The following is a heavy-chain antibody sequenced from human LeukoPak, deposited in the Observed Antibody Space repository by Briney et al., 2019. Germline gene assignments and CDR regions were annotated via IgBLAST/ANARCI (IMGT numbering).Heavy chain of an antibody. Sequence: GGSLRLSRAASGFTLSRYTMTWVRPAPGKGLEWVSIIGPSGGDLHYADSLKGRFIISRDNSKNTLSLQMNSLRDDDTPIYYCARDPSWGCGYWGQGTLVTVSS. V-gene: IGHV3-23*01. D-gene: IGHD7-27*01. CDR2: IGPSGGDL. CDR3: ARDPSWGCGY. CDR1: GFTLSRYT. J-gene: IGHJ4*02.